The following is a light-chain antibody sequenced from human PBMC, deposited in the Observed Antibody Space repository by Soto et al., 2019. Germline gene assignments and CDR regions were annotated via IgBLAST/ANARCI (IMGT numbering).Light chain of an antibody. CDR2: AAS. J-gene: IGKJ3*01. CDR1: QDISNS. Sequence: DIQMTQSPSSLSAFVGDRVTITCQASQDISNSLNWYQQKPGKAPKLLIYAASNLETGVPSRFSGSGSGTDFTFTISSLQPEDIAAYYCQHYDNLPPTFGPGTTVDIK. CDR3: QHYDNLPPT. V-gene: IGKV1-33*01.